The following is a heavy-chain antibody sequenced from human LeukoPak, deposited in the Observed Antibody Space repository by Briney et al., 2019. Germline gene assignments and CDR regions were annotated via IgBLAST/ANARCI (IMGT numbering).Heavy chain of an antibody. V-gene: IGHV1-8*01. CDR1: GYTFTSYD. CDR3: ARGRDHSKEYYYYYMDV. CDR2: MNPNSGNT. D-gene: IGHD1-14*01. J-gene: IGHJ6*03. Sequence: ASVKVSCKASGYTFTSYDINWVRQATGQGLEWMGWMNPNSGNTGYAQKFQGRVTMTRNTSISTAYMELSSLRSEDTAVYYCARGRDHSKEYYYYYMDVWGKGTTVTISS.